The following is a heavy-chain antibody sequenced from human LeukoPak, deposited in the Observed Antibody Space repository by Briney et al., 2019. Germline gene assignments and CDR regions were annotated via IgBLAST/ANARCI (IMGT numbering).Heavy chain of an antibody. CDR1: GGSISSYY. J-gene: IGHJ5*02. CDR2: IYTSGST. D-gene: IGHD3-10*01. V-gene: IGHV4-4*07. CDR3: ARDRARLLWFGEPLDSRGWSDP. Sequence: KPSETLSLTCTVSGGSISSYYWSWIRQPAGKGLEWIGRIYTSGSTNYNPSLKSRVTMSVDTSKNQFSLKLSSVTAADTAVYYCARDRARLLWFGEPLDSRGWSDPWGQGTLITVSS.